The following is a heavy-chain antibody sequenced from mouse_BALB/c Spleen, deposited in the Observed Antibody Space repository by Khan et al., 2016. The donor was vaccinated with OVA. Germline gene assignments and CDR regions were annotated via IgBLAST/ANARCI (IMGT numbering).Heavy chain of an antibody. J-gene: IGHJ4*01. D-gene: IGHD1-1*01. CDR1: GYTFTSYT. Sequence: QVQLKQSAAELARPGASVKMSCKASGYTFTSYTMHWVKQRPGQGLEWIGYINPSSGYTEYNQKFKDKTTLTADKSSSTAYMQLSSLTSEDSAVYYCARGGSSHYAMDYWGQGTSVTVAS. CDR3: ARGGSSHYAMDY. CDR2: INPSSGYT. V-gene: IGHV1-4*02.